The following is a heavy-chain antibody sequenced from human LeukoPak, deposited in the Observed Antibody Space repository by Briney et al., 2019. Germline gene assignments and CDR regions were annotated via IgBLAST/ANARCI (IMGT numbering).Heavy chain of an antibody. CDR2: IYTSGST. CDR3: ARDPPMYCYDSSGSIRDAFDI. CDR1: GGSFSVYY. Sequence: SETLSLTCAVYGGSFSVYYWSWIRQPAGKGLEWIGRIYTSGSTNYNPSLKSRVTMSVDTSKNQFSLKLSSVTAADTAVYYCARDPPMYCYDSSGSIRDAFDIWGQGTMVTVSS. D-gene: IGHD3-22*01. J-gene: IGHJ3*02. V-gene: IGHV4-4*07.